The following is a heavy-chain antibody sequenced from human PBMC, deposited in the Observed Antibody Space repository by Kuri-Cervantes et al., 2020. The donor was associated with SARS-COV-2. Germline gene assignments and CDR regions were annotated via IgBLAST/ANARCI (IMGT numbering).Heavy chain of an antibody. D-gene: IGHD6-25*01. CDR2: ISSSGSTI. CDR3: ARADGSYAFDI. V-gene: IGHV3-48*03. CDR1: GFTFSSYE. Sequence: GGSLRLSCAASGFTFSSYEMNWVRQAPGKGLEWVSYISSSGSTIYYADSVKGRFTISRDNSKNTLYLQMNSLRAEDTAVYYCARADGSYAFDIWGQGKRV. J-gene: IGHJ3*02.